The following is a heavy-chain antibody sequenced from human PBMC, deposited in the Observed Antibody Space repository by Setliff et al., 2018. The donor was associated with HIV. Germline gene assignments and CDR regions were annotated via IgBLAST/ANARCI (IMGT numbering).Heavy chain of an antibody. Sequence: GSLRLSCKATGFSFSLYAMSWVRQAPGKGLEWVSSISGSGRKTYYGDSVKGRFTISRDNSKNTLYLQMSSLGAEDTAIYYCAKNWATVHHYYYGMDFWGQGTTVTVSS. CDR3: AKNWATVHHYYYGMDF. D-gene: IGHD7-27*01. J-gene: IGHJ6*02. CDR1: GFSFSLYA. CDR2: ISGSGRKT. V-gene: IGHV3-23*01.